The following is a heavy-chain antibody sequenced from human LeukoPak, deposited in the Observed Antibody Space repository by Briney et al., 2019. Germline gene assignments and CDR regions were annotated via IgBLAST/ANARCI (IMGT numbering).Heavy chain of an antibody. J-gene: IGHJ4*02. CDR3: VRADFSSSWSLGY. Sequence: GGSLRLSCAASGFTVSSNYMSWVRQAPGKGLEWVSVIYSGGSTYYADSVKGRFTISRDNSKNTLYLQMNSLRAEDTAVYYCVRADFSSSWSLGYWGQGTLVTVSS. D-gene: IGHD6-13*01. V-gene: IGHV3-53*01. CDR1: GFTVSSNY. CDR2: IYSGGST.